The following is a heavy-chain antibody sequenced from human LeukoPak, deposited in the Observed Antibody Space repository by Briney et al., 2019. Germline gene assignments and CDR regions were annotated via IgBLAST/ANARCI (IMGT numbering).Heavy chain of an antibody. CDR2: IIPIFGTA. Sequence: GASVKVSCKASGGTFSSYAISWVRQAPGQGLEWMGGIIPIFGTANYAQKFQGRVTITADESTSTAYMELSSLRSEDTAVSYCARESEAKWFFDYWGQGTLVTVSS. D-gene: IGHD3-22*01. CDR3: ARESEAKWFFDY. J-gene: IGHJ4*02. V-gene: IGHV1-69*01. CDR1: GGTFSSYA.